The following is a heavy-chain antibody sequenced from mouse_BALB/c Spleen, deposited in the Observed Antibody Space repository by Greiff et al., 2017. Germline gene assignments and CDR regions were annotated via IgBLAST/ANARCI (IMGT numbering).Heavy chain of an antibody. CDR3: AREGTNWDGAMDY. D-gene: IGHD4-1*01. Sequence: EVKVVESGGGLVQPGGSLKLSCAASGFTFSSYGMSWVRQTPDKRLELVATINSNGGSTYYPDSVKGRFTISRDNAKNTLYLQMSSLKSEDTAMYYCAREGTNWDGAMDYWGQGTSVTVSS. V-gene: IGHV5-6-3*01. CDR1: GFTFSSYG. J-gene: IGHJ4*01. CDR2: INSNGGST.